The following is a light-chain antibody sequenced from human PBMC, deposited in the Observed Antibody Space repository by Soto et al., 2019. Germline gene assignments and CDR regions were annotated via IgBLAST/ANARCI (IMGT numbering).Light chain of an antibody. J-gene: IGLJ1*01. CDR3: TSYTSSSTLDV. V-gene: IGLV2-14*01. CDR2: EVS. CDR1: SSDVGGYNY. Sequence: QSALTQPAAVSWSPGQSITISCTVTSSDVGGYNYVSWYQQHPGKAPKLMIYEVSNRPLGVSNRFSGSKSGNTASLTISGLQAEDEADYYCTSYTSSSTLDVFGTGTKVTVL.